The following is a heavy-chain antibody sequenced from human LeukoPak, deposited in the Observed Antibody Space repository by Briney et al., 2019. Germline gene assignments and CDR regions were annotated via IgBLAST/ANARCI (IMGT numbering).Heavy chain of an antibody. Sequence: GGSLRLSCAASGFTFSDYYMSWIRQAPGKGLEWVSYISSSGSTIYYADSVKGRFTISRDNAKNSLYLQMNSLRAEDTAVYYCANHIESGSRPYAFDIWGQGTMVTVSS. D-gene: IGHD3-10*01. V-gene: IGHV3-11*01. CDR3: ANHIESGSRPYAFDI. CDR2: ISSSGSTI. CDR1: GFTFSDYY. J-gene: IGHJ3*02.